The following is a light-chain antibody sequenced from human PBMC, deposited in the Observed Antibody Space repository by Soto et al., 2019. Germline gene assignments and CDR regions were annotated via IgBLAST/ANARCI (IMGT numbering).Light chain of an antibody. CDR3: SSYTSSSTLVV. J-gene: IGLJ2*01. Sequence: QSALTQPASISASPGQSISISCTGTSNDVGAFDYVSWYQQHPGKAPKLIIFEVSNRPSGVSNRFSGSKSGNTASLTISGLQAEDEADYYCSSYTSSSTLVVFGGGTKLTVL. CDR2: EVS. CDR1: SNDVGAFDY. V-gene: IGLV2-14*01.